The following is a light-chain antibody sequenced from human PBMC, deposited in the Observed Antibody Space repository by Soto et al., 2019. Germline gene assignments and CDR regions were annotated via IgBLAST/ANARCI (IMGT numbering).Light chain of an antibody. CDR1: QGIGNY. CDR3: QKHNAAPLT. J-gene: IGKJ4*01. V-gene: IGKV1-27*01. CDR2: TSS. Sequence: DIQMPQSPSSLSASVGDRVTITCRASQGIGNYLAWYQQKPGKVPKLLIYTSSTLQSGVPSRFSGSGSGTDFTLTISNLQPEDVATYYCQKHNAAPLTFGGGTQGGYQ.